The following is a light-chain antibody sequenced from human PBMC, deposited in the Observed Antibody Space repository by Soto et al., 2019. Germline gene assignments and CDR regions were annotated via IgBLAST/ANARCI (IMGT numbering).Light chain of an antibody. CDR2: DAS. CDR3: QQRTNWPPT. J-gene: IGKJ5*01. V-gene: IGKV3-11*01. Sequence: EIVLTQSPATLSLSPGERVILSCRASQSVSSYLAWYQQKPGQAPRLLIHDASNRATGIPVRFSGSGSGTDFTLTISSLEPEDFAVYYCQQRTNWPPTFGQGTRLEIK. CDR1: QSVSSY.